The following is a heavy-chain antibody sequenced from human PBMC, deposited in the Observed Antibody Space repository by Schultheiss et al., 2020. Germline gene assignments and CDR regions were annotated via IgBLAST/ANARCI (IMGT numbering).Heavy chain of an antibody. CDR1: GFTFSNAW. Sequence: GGSLRLSCAASGFTFSNAWMNWVRQAPGKGLEWVSYISSSGSTIYYADSVKGRFTISRDNAKNSLYLQMNSLRAEDTAVYYCARAPSSSWHNFDYWGQGTLVTVSS. J-gene: IGHJ4*02. CDR2: ISSSGSTI. D-gene: IGHD6-13*01. CDR3: ARAPSSSWHNFDY. V-gene: IGHV3-48*04.